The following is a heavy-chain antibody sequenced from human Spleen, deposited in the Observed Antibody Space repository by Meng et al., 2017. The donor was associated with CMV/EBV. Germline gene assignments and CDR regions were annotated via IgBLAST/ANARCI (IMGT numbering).Heavy chain of an antibody. CDR1: GFTFSSYS. J-gene: IGHJ4*02. V-gene: IGHV3-21*01. D-gene: IGHD1-1*01. CDR2: ISSSSSYI. Sequence: GESLKISCAASGFTFSSYSMNWVRQAPGKGLEWVSSISSSSSYIYYADSVKGRFTISRDNAKNSLYLQMSSLRAEDTAVYYCARDRRFWNYDDYWGQGTLVTVSS. CDR3: ARDRRFWNYDDY.